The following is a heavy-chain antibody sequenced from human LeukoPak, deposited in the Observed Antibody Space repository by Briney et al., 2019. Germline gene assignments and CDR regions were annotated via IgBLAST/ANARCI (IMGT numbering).Heavy chain of an antibody. V-gene: IGHV1-18*01. J-gene: IGHJ4*02. D-gene: IGHD6-13*01. CDR3: ARRPGTWLDY. CDR2: ISAYNGNT. Sequence: ASVKVSCKXSGYTFTSYGISRVRQAPGQGLEWMGWISAYNGNTNYAQKLEGRVTMTTDTSTSTAYMELRSLRSDDTAVYYCARRPGTWLDYWGQGTLVTVSS. CDR1: GYTFTSYG.